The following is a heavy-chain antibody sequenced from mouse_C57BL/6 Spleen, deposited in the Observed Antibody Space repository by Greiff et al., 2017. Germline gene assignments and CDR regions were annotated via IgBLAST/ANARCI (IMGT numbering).Heavy chain of an antibody. Sequence: VQLQQSGPELVKPGASVKISCKASGYAFSSSWMNWVQQRPGKSLEWIGRIYPGDGDTNYTGKFKGKGTLTADKTSSTAYMQLSSLTSEDSAVYFGGRSETAQAPAGFAYWGQGTLVTVSA. CDR1: GYAFSSSW. CDR2: IYPGDGDT. D-gene: IGHD3-2*02. CDR3: GRSETAQAPAGFAY. J-gene: IGHJ3*01. V-gene: IGHV1-82*01.